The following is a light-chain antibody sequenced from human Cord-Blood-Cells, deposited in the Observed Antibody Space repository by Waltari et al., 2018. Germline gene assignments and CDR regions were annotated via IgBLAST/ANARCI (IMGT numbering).Light chain of an antibody. J-gene: IGLJ1*01. CDR2: GNS. V-gene: IGLV1-40*01. CDR3: QSYDSSLRGV. Sequence: QSVLTQPPSVSGAPGQRVTIPCTGSSSNIGAGYDVHWYQQLPGTAPKPLIYGNSKRPSGVPDRFSGSKSGTSAALAITGLQAEDEADYYCQSYDSSLRGVFGTGTKVTVL. CDR1: SSNIGAGYD.